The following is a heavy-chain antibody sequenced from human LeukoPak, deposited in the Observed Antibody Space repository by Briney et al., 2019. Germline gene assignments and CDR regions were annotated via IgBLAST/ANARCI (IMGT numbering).Heavy chain of an antibody. Sequence: GESLKISCKGSGYSFTSYWIGWVRQMPGRGLEWMGIIYPGDSDTRYSPSFQGQVTISADKSISTAYLQWSSLKASDTAMYYCARQPYVWGSYRYFDYWGQGTLATVSS. CDR2: IYPGDSDT. CDR3: ARQPYVWGSYRYFDY. D-gene: IGHD3-16*02. V-gene: IGHV5-51*01. J-gene: IGHJ4*02. CDR1: GYSFTSYW.